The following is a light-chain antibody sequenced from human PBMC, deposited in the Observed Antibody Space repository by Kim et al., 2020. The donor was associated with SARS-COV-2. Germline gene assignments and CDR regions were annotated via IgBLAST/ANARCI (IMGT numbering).Light chain of an antibody. CDR2: YDS. CDR3: QVWDSSSDRAV. Sequence: APGKTARITCGGNNIGSKSVHWYQQKPGQAPVLVIYYDSNRPSGIPERFSGSNSGNTATLTISRVEAGDEADYYCQVWDSSSDRAVFGGGTQLTVL. J-gene: IGLJ2*01. CDR1: NIGSKS. V-gene: IGLV3-21*04.